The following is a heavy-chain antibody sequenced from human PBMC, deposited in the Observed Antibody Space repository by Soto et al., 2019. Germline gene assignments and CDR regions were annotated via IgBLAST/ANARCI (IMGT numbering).Heavy chain of an antibody. J-gene: IGHJ3*01. Sequence: DVQLVASGGGLIQPGESLRLSCAAFGLTVSGKKYVAWVRQAPGKGLEWVSALYDLDGTYYADSVKGRFTTSSDSSRTTVYLQMNSLRPDDTAVYSCATWHLQEHAYDFWGQGTMVTVSS. CDR2: LYDLDGT. V-gene: IGHV3-53*01. CDR1: GLTVSGKKY. D-gene: IGHD1-1*01. CDR3: ATWHLQEHAYDF.